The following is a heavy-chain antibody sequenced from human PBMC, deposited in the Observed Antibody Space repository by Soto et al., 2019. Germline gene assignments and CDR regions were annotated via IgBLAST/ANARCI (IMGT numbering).Heavy chain of an antibody. V-gene: IGHV1-3*01. Sequence: ASVKVSCKASGYTFTSYAMHWVRQAPGQRLEWMGWINAGNGNTKYSQKFQGRVTITADESTSTAYMELSSLRSEDTAVYYCARVPRYYDSSGYYYADAFDIWGQGTMVTVSS. CDR1: GYTFTSYA. J-gene: IGHJ3*02. CDR2: INAGNGNT. CDR3: ARVPRYYDSSGYYYADAFDI. D-gene: IGHD3-22*01.